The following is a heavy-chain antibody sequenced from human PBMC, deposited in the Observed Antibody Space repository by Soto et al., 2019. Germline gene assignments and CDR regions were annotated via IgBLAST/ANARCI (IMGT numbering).Heavy chain of an antibody. CDR1: GFTFSNYG. CDR3: ASVAPGGSSPRFAA. J-gene: IGHJ4*02. CDR2: IYYDGSNK. Sequence: QVQLVESGGGVVQPGRSLRLSCAASGFTFSNYGMHWVRQAPGKGLEWVAAIYYDGSNKEYADSVKGRFTIPRDNSKNPLFLKRGGVGPGDRAVFSGASVAPGGSSPRFAAGGRGTLVPFSS. D-gene: IGHD2-15*01. V-gene: IGHV3-33*01.